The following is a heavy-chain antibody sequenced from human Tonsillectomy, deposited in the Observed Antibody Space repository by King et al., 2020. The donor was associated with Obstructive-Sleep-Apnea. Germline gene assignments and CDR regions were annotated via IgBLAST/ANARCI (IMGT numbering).Heavy chain of an antibody. CDR2: ISYDGSNK. V-gene: IGHV3-30*04. Sequence: VQLVESGGGVVQPGRSLRLSCAASGFTFSSYAMHCVRQAPGKGLEWVAVISYDGSNKYYADSVKGRFTISRDNSKNTLYLQMNSLRAEDTAVYYCASEVAAAGLFDYWGQGTLVTVSS. CDR1: GFTFSSYA. J-gene: IGHJ4*02. D-gene: IGHD6-13*01. CDR3: ASEVAAAGLFDY.